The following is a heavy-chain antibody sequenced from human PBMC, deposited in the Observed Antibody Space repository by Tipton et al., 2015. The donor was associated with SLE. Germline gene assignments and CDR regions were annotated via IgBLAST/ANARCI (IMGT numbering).Heavy chain of an antibody. D-gene: IGHD5-12*01. CDR2: IYYSGST. Sequence: TLSLTCTVSGGSISSSSYYWGWIRQPPGKGLEWIGSIYYSGSTYYNPSLKSRVTISVDTSKNQFSLKLSSVTAADTAVYYCAEYNGYDLANWFDPWGQGTLVTVSS. CDR3: AEYNGYDLANWFDP. V-gene: IGHV4-39*01. J-gene: IGHJ5*02. CDR1: GGSISSSSYY.